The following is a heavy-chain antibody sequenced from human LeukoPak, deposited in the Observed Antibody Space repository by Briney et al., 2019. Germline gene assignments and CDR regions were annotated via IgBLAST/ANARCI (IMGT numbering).Heavy chain of an antibody. J-gene: IGHJ4*02. V-gene: IGHV3-21*01. CDR2: ISSSSSYI. CDR3: ARHHDTAFDY. CDR1: GFTFSHYS. Sequence: KTGGSLRLSCAASGFTFSHYSMNWVRPAPGKGLEWVSSISSSSSYIYYADSVKGRFTISRDDAKNSLFLQMNSLRAEDSAVYYCARHHDTAFDYRGQGTLVTVSS. D-gene: IGHD5-18*01.